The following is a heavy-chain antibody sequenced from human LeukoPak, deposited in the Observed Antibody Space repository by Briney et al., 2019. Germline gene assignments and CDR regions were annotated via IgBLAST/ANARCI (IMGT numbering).Heavy chain of an antibody. CDR1: GFTFSSYW. CDR2: IKQDGSEK. V-gene: IGHV3-7*01. CDR3: ARALNYGSSILDY. D-gene: IGHD3-10*01. Sequence: GGSLRLSCAASGFTFSSYWLSWARQAPGKGLEWVANIKQDGSEKYYVDSVKGRFTISRDNAKKSLYLQMNSLRAEDTAVYYCARALNYGSSILDYWGQGTLVTVSS. J-gene: IGHJ4*02.